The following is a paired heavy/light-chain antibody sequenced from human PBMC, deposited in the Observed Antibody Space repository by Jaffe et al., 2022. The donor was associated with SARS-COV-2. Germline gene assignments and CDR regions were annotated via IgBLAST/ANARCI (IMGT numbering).Heavy chain of an antibody. Sequence: QVQLVQSGSELKKPGASVKVSCKASGYTFTSYPMNWVRQAPGQGLEWMGWINTNTGNPTYAQGFTGRFVLSLDTSVSTAYLQISSLKAEDTAVYYCAKDSPYDSSGSHIPLDYWGQGTLVTVSS. CDR3: AKDSPYDSSGSHIPLDY. CDR2: INTNTGNP. V-gene: IGHV7-4-1*02. CDR1: GYTFTSYP. J-gene: IGHJ4*02. D-gene: IGHD3-22*01.
Light chain of an antibody. Sequence: EIVMTQSPATLSVSPGERATLSCRASQSVSSNLAWYQQKPGQAPRLLIYGASTRATGIPARFSGSGSGTEFTLTISSLQSEDLAVYYCQHYNNWPPRAFGQGTKVEIK. CDR3: QHYNNWPPRA. J-gene: IGKJ1*01. CDR2: GAS. CDR1: QSVSSN. V-gene: IGKV3-15*01.